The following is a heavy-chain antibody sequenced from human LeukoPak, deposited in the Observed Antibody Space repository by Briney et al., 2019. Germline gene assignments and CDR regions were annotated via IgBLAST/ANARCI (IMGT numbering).Heavy chain of an antibody. Sequence: SETLSLTCTVSGGSISSSSYYWGWIRQTPGKGLEWIGSIYYSGSTYYNPSLKSRVTISVDTSKNQFSLKLSSVTAADTAVYYCARTTLRYSDWLFENFDYWGQGTLVTVSS. CDR3: ARTTLRYSDWLFENFDY. D-gene: IGHD3-9*01. J-gene: IGHJ4*02. CDR2: IYYSGST. V-gene: IGHV4-39*01. CDR1: GGSISSSSYY.